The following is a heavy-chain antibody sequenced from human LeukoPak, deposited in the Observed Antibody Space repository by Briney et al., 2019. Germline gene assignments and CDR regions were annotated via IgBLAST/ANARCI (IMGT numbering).Heavy chain of an antibody. CDR2: IYYSGST. D-gene: IGHD6-13*01. Sequence: SETLSLTCTVSGGSISNYYGSWIRQPPGKGLEWIGYIYYSGSTNYNPSLKSRVTISVDTSKNQFSLKLSSVTAADSAVYYCARVSSWSFDYWGQRTLVTVSS. CDR3: ARVSSWSFDY. V-gene: IGHV4-59*08. J-gene: IGHJ4*02. CDR1: GGSISNYY.